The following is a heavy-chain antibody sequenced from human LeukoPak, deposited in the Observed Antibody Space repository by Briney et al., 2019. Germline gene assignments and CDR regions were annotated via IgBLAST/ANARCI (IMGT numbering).Heavy chain of an antibody. J-gene: IGHJ4*02. CDR3: AKVGLYGSGSYYSY. V-gene: IGHV3-30*02. Sequence: GGSLRLSCAASGFTFSSYGMHWVRQAPGKGLKWVAFIRYDGSNKYYADSVKGRFTISRDNSKNTLYLQMNSLRAEDTAVYYCAKVGLYGSGSYYSYSGQGTLVTVSS. CDR1: GFTFSSYG. CDR2: IRYDGSNK. D-gene: IGHD3-10*01.